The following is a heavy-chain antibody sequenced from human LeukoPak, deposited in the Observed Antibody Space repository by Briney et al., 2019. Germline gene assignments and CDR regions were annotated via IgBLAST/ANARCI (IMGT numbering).Heavy chain of an antibody. V-gene: IGHV4-39*07. CDR3: ARGGIKGVDYGDYDGYYYGMDV. Sequence: SETLSLTCTVSGGSISSSSFYWGWIRQPPGKGLEWIGTIYYSGSTYYNPSLKSRVTISVDTSKNQFSLKLSSVTAADTAVYYCARGGIKGVDYGDYDGYYYGMDVWGQGTTVTVSS. J-gene: IGHJ6*02. CDR2: IYYSGST. D-gene: IGHD4-17*01. CDR1: GGSISSSSFY.